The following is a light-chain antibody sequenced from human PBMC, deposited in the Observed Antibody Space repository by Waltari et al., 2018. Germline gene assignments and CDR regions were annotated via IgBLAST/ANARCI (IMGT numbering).Light chain of an antibody. CDR3: QSYDSNLSAYV. J-gene: IGLJ1*01. Sequence: QSVLTQPPSVSGAPGQRVTLSCTGTSSNIGAGHDVHWYQQIPGTVPKLLIYINSNRPAGVPDRFSGSKSGTSASLAITGLQAEDEADYYCQSYDSNLSAYVFGTGTKVTVL. V-gene: IGLV1-40*01. CDR2: INS. CDR1: SSNIGAGHD.